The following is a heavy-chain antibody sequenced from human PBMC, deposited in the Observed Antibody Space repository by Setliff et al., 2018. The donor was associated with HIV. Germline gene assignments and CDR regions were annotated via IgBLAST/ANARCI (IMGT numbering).Heavy chain of an antibody. CDR1: GYSFTNFG. D-gene: IGHD1-7*01. CDR2: ISPFNGKT. V-gene: IGHV1-18*01. Sequence: ASVKVSCKASGYSFTNFGISWLRQAPGHGPEWMGWISPFNGKTNYALKFQGRVSLTTDTSTSTAYLELRSLKSDDTAIYYCARAGTTVTLAAYCHLWGQGTLVTVSS. J-gene: IGHJ1*01. CDR3: ARAGTTVTLAAYCHL.